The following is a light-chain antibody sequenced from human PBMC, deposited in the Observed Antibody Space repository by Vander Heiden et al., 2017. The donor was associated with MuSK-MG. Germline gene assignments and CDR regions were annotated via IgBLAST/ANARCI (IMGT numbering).Light chain of an antibody. CDR1: NCDIGSYNL. CDR3: FSYAGNSSSVV. V-gene: IGLV2-23*02. Sequence: SALTQPASVSVSPGQSTTISCSGANCDIGSYNLFPWNPQHPAKAPNLLLFEVTGRPPGIANRFPGARSGNTDSLTVSGLQAEDKADYYCFSYAGNSSSVVFGGGTKVTVL. J-gene: IGLJ2*01. CDR2: EVT.